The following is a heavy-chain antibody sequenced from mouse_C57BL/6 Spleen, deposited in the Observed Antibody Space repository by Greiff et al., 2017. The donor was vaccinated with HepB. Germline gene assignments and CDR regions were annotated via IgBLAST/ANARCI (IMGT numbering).Heavy chain of an antibody. J-gene: IGHJ2*01. D-gene: IGHD3-3*01. CDR3: TTPDGTNFDY. CDR1: GFNIKDDY. V-gene: IGHV14-4*01. CDR2: IDPENGDT. Sequence: VQLKESGAELVRPGASVKLSCTASGFNIKDDYMHWVKQRPEQGLEWIGWIDPENGDTEYASKFQGKATITADTSSNTAYLQLSSLTSEDTAVYYCTTPDGTNFDYWGQGTTLTVAS.